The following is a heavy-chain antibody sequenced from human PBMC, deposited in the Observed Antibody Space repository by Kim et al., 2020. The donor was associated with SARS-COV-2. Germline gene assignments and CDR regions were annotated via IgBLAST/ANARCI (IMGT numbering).Heavy chain of an antibody. Sequence: NYAQKLQGRVTMTTDTSTSTAYMELRSLRSDGTAVYYCARAEGLEGWFDPWGQGTLVTVSS. J-gene: IGHJ5*02. CDR3: ARAEGLEGWFDP. D-gene: IGHD4-17*01. V-gene: IGHV1-18*01.